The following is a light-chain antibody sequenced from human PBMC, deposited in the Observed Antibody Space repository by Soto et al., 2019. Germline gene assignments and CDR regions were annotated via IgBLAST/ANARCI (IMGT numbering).Light chain of an antibody. J-gene: IGLJ2*01. Sequence: QSVLTQPPSASGTPGQRVTISCSGSSFNIGSNYVYWYQQLPGTAPKLLIYRNNQRPSGVPDRFSGSKSGTSASLAISGLRSDDEADYYCGAWDDSLSAVVFGGGTQLTVL. CDR3: GAWDDSLSAVV. CDR1: SFNIGSNY. CDR2: RNN. V-gene: IGLV1-47*01.